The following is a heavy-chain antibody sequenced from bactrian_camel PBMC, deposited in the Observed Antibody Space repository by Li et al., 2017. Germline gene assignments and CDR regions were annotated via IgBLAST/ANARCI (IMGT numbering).Heavy chain of an antibody. D-gene: IGHD4*01. CDR3: ATTYYSNYGSDFGY. Sequence: HVQLVESGGGLVQPGGSLRLSCTASGFTFSSYYMSWVRQAPEKGLEWVSSIVSDGTYTYYSDSVKGRFTISRDNAKNTVYLQMNSLKSEDTALYYCATTYYSNYGSDFGYWGQGTQVTVS. CDR2: IVSDGTYT. V-gene: IGHV3-2*01. CDR1: GFTFSSYY. J-gene: IGHJ6*01.